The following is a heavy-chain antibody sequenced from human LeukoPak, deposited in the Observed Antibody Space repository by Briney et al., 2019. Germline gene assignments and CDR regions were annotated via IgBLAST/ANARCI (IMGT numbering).Heavy chain of an antibody. CDR1: GYTFTSYG. Sequence: ASVKVSCKASGYTFTSYGISWVRQAPGQGLEWMGWISAYNGNTNYAQKFQGRVTITRDTSASTAYMELSSLRSEDTAVYYCARDPAIWFGELDYWGQGTLVTVSS. V-gene: IGHV1-18*01. CDR2: ISAYNGNT. D-gene: IGHD3-10*01. CDR3: ARDPAIWFGELDY. J-gene: IGHJ4*02.